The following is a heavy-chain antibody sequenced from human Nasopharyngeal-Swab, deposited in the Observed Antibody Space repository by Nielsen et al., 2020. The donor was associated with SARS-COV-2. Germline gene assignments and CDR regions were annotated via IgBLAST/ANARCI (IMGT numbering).Heavy chain of an antibody. CDR2: IFSNDEK. Sequence: SAPTLVKPTETLTLTCTVSGFSLSNARMGVSWIRQPPGKALEWLAHIFSNDEKSYSTSLKSRLTISKDTSKSQVVLTMTNMDPVDTATYYCARIVNSYFDFWSGYTDAFDIWGQGTMVTVSS. CDR1: GFSLSNARMG. J-gene: IGHJ3*02. D-gene: IGHD3-3*01. V-gene: IGHV2-26*01. CDR3: ARIVNSYFDFWSGYTDAFDI.